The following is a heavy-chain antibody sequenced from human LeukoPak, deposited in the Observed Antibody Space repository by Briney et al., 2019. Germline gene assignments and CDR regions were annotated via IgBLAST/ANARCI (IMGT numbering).Heavy chain of an antibody. J-gene: IGHJ4*02. CDR3: AKDVDNGDYVVY. V-gene: IGHV3-23*01. CDR1: GFTFSSYA. Sequence: PGGSLRLSCAASGFTFSSYAMSWVRQAPGVGLEWVSSIGSSGDITYYADSVKGRFTISRDNSKNTLYLQMNSLRAEDTAVYYCAKDVDNGDYVVYWGQGTLVTVSS. CDR2: IGSSGDIT. D-gene: IGHD4-17*01.